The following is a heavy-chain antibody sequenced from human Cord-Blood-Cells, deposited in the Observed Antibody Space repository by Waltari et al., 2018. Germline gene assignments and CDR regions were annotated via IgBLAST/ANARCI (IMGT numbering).Heavy chain of an antibody. CDR2: ISAYNGNT. J-gene: IGHJ6*02. CDR1: GYTFTSYG. D-gene: IGHD1-26*01. Sequence: QVQLVQSGAEVKKPGASVKVSCKASGYTFTSYGISWVRQAPGQGLEWMGWISAYNGNTNYAQKLQGKVTMTTNTSTSTAYMGLRSLRSDDTAVYYGARDEAGGGSYYYYYGMDVWGQGTTVTVSS. CDR3: ARDEAGGGSYYYYYGMDV. V-gene: IGHV1-18*01.